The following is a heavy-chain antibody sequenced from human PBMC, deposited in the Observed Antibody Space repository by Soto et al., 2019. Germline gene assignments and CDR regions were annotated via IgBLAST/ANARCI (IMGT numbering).Heavy chain of an antibody. CDR2: INPNSGGT. J-gene: IGHJ6*02. CDR1: GYTFTGYY. V-gene: IGHV1-2*04. CDR3: ARGHYSNPLYYYYYGMDV. D-gene: IGHD4-4*01. Sequence: GASVKVSCKASGYTFTGYYMHWVRQAPGQGLEWMGWINPNSGGTNYAQKFQGWVTMTRDTSISTAYMELSRLRSDDTAVYYCARGHYSNPLYYYYYGMDVWRQGTTVTVSS.